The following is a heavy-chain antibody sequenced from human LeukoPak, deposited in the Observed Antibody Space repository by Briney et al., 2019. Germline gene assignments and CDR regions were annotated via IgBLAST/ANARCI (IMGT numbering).Heavy chain of an antibody. CDR1: GCTFTSYA. J-gene: IGHJ4*02. V-gene: IGHV7-4-1*02. CDR3: ASRVSGYCSSTSCLPFDY. D-gene: IGHD2-2*01. CDR2: INTNTGNP. Sequence: ASVKVSCKASGCTFTSYAMNWVRQAPGQGLEWMGWINTNTGNPTYAQGFTGRFVFSLDTSVSTAYLQISSLKAEDTAVYYCASRVSGYCSSTSCLPFDYWGQGTLVTVSS.